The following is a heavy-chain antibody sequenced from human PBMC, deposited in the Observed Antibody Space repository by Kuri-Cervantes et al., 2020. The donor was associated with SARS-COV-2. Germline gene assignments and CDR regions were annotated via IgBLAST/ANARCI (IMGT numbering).Heavy chain of an antibody. D-gene: IGHD2-2*01. J-gene: IGHJ4*02. CDR2: IKPDGSHT. V-gene: IGHV3-74*01. CDR1: GFTFSGHW. Sequence: GESLKISCAASGFTFSGHWIHWVPQAPGEGLVWVSRIKPDGSHTNNAVSVKGRFTLSRDNSTNTLYLQMNSLRAEDTAVDYCAKAPKYCSGTSCYAEVDYWGQGTLVTVSS. CDR3: AKAPKYCSGTSCYAEVDY.